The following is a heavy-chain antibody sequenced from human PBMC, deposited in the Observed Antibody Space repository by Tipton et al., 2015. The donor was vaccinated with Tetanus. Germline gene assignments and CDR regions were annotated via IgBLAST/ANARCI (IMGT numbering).Heavy chain of an antibody. CDR3: AKDRSGWNGDVC. D-gene: IGHD6-19*01. CDR2: ISYDGNSH. J-gene: IGHJ4*02. Sequence: SLRLSCAASGFTFSAYAMSWVRQTPGRGLEWMAFISYDGNSHYYANSVRGRFTISRDNSKKTLSLQMNSLTAEDTAVYFCAKDRSGWNGDVCWGQGTRVTVSS. V-gene: IGHV3-30*04. CDR1: GFTFSAYA.